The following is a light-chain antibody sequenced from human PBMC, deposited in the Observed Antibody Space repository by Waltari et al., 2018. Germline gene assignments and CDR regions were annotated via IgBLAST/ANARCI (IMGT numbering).Light chain of an antibody. V-gene: IGKV3-20*01. Sequence: EIVLTQSPGTLSLSLGERATVSCRASQSVSRALAGYQQKPGQAPRLLIYGASTRATGIPDSVSGSGSGTDFSLTISRLEPDDFAVYYCQHYLRLPVTFGQGTTVEI. CDR2: GAS. CDR3: QHYLRLPVT. CDR1: QSVSRA. J-gene: IGKJ1*01.